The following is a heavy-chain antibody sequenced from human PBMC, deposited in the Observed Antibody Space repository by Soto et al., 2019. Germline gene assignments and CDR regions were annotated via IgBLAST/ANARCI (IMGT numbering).Heavy chain of an antibody. D-gene: IGHD3-3*01. CDR3: ARDYYDFWSGPNYYGMDV. J-gene: IGHJ6*02. V-gene: IGHV3-23*01. Sequence: GGSLRLSCVASGITFGSRAMSWVRQAPGEGLEWVSTITDTGGDAKYADSVRGRFAISRDNSKNTLYLQMNSLRAEDTAVYYCARDYYDFWSGPNYYGMDVWGQGTTVTVSS. CDR1: GITFGSRA. CDR2: ITDTGGDA.